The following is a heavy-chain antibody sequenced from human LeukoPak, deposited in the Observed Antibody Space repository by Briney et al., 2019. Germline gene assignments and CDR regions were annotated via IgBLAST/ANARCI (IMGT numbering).Heavy chain of an antibody. Sequence: SETLSLTCAVYGGSFSGYYWSWIRQPPGKGLEWIGEINHSGSTNYNPSLKSRVTISVDTSKNQFSLKLSSVTAADTAVYYCARPDPESAAFDYWGQGTLVTVSS. D-gene: IGHD1-14*01. CDR1: GGSFSGYY. J-gene: IGHJ4*02. CDR2: INHSGST. V-gene: IGHV4-34*01. CDR3: ARPDPESAAFDY.